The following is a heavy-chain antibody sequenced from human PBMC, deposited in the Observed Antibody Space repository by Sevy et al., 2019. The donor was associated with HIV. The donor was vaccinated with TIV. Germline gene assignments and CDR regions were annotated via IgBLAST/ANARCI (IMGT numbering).Heavy chain of an antibody. CDR1: GLTLTTTG. CDR2: VTSDGTT. J-gene: IGHJ4*02. Sequence: GGSLRLSCAASGLTLTTTGMSWVRQAPGKGLEWVAGVTSDGTTYYADSVGDRFTVSRDNSKNTLYLQLNSLRADDTAVFYCAGGDTTMITDLDYWGQGTLVTVS. CDR3: AGGDTTMITDLDY. V-gene: IGHV3-23*01. D-gene: IGHD3-16*01.